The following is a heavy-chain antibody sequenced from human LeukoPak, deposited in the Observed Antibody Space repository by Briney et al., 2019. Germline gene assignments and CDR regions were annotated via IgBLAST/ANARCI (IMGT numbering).Heavy chain of an antibody. D-gene: IGHD2-2*01. Sequence: SVKVSCKASGGTFSSYAISWVRQAPGQGLEWMGRIIPILGIANYAQKFQGRVTITADKSTSTAYMELSSLRSEDTAVYYCARSTSILALGIWGQGTMVTVSS. CDR2: IIPILGIA. V-gene: IGHV1-69*04. J-gene: IGHJ3*02. CDR3: ARSTSILALGI. CDR1: GGTFSSYA.